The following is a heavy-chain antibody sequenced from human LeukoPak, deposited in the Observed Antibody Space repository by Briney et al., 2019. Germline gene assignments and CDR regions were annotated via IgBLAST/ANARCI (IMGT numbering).Heavy chain of an antibody. CDR3: ARDRAVTQDWVEFDP. CDR2: IRVSGEP. Sequence: GGSLRLSCAGSGFNVSNYYMSWVRQAPGKGLEWVSLIRVSGEPFYADSVRGRFTVSRDNSKNTMYLQMSRLRVEDTAVYFCARDRAVTQDWVEFDPWGQGTLVTVSS. V-gene: IGHV3-66*03. D-gene: IGHD4-17*01. J-gene: IGHJ5*02. CDR1: GFNVSNYY.